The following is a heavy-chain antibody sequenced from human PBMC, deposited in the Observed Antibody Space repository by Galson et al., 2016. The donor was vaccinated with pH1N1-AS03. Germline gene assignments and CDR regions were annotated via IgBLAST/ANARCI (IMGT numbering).Heavy chain of an antibody. CDR2: MDPTGRR. CDR1: GGSLSGYF. CDR3: TRESSGLGRGLDY. D-gene: IGHD3-10*01. Sequence: ETLSLTCRVSGGSLSGYFWTWIRQPAGKGLEWIGRMDPTGRRNYKSSLESRVSMSVDTSKNEISLRLTSVTAADTAVYYCTRESSGLGRGLDYWSQGTLVTVSS. V-gene: IGHV4-4*07. J-gene: IGHJ4*02.